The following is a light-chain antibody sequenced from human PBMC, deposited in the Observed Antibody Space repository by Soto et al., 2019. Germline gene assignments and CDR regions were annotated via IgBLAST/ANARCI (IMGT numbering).Light chain of an antibody. CDR3: QQYNDWPRT. CDR1: QSIGIH. V-gene: IGKV3-15*01. Sequence: EIVMTHSPATLSVSPGERATLSCRASQSIGIHLAWYQQKPGQAPSLLIYEGSTRATGVPARFSGSGSGTDFTLTISSLQSADFAVYSCQQYNDWPRTFGQGTKVDVK. J-gene: IGKJ1*01. CDR2: EGS.